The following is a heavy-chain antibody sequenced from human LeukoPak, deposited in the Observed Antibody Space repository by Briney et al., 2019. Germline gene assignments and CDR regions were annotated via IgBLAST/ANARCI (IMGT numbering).Heavy chain of an antibody. CDR3: ARGNSGSYPLFDY. CDR1: GGSISSSSYY. J-gene: IGHJ4*02. CDR2: FYYSGST. D-gene: IGHD1-26*01. V-gene: IGHV4-39*01. Sequence: SETLSLTCTVSGGSISSSSYYWGWIRQPPGKGLEWIGSFYYSGSTYYNPSLKSRVTISVDTSKNQFSLKLSSVTAADTAVYYCARGNSGSYPLFDYWGQGTLVTVSS.